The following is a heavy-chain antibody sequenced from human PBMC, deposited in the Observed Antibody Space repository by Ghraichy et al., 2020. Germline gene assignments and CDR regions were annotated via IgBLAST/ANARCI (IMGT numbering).Heavy chain of an antibody. CDR1: GFTFSSYA. Sequence: GGSLRHSCAASGFTFSSYAMSWVRQAPGKGLEWVSAISGSGGSTYYADSVKGRFTISRDNSKNTLYLQMNSLRAEDTAVYYCATSAAGTFGYFQHWGQGTLVTVSS. J-gene: IGHJ1*01. V-gene: IGHV3-23*01. D-gene: IGHD6-13*01. CDR3: ATSAAGTFGYFQH. CDR2: ISGSGGST.